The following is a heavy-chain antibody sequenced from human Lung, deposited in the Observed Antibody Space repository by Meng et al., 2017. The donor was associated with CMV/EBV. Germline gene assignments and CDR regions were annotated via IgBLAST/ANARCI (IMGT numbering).Heavy chain of an antibody. J-gene: IGHJ5*02. CDR1: GGSFSGYY. D-gene: IGHD2-2*02. CDR3: ARASRYCSSTSCYRRGWFDP. Sequence: SETXSLTCAVYGGSFSGYYWSWIRQPPGKGLEWIGEINHSGSTNYNPSLKSRVTISVDTSKNQFSLKLSSVTAADTAVYYCARASRYCSSTSCYRRGWFDPWXQGTXVTVSS. CDR2: INHSGST. V-gene: IGHV4-34*01.